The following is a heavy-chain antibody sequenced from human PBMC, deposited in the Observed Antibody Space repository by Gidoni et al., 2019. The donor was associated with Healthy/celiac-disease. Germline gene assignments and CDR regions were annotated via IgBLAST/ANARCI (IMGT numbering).Heavy chain of an antibody. J-gene: IGHJ4*02. Sequence: EVQLLESGGGWVQPGGSLRLSCAASGFTFSSYAMSWVRQAPGKGMEWVSAISGSGGSTYYADPVKGRFTISKDNSKNTLYLQMNSLRAEDTAVYYCAKDPIAVAGKVVWYFDYWGQGTLVTVSS. CDR3: AKDPIAVAGKVVWYFDY. CDR1: GFTFSSYA. D-gene: IGHD6-19*01. CDR2: ISGSGGST. V-gene: IGHV3-23*01.